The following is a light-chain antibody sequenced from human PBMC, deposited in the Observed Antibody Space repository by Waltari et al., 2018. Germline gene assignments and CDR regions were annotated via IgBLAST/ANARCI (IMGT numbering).Light chain of an antibody. CDR3: LQDYNYPFT. Sequence: ATQMTQSPPSLSASVGDTVAMTCRASPGIRSDLGWYQQKPGKAPILLIYTASNLQSGVPSRFSGSGSGTYFTLTISSLQPEDFGTYYCLQDYNYPFTFGQGTKLEI. CDR2: TAS. J-gene: IGKJ2*01. V-gene: IGKV1-6*01. CDR1: PGIRSD.